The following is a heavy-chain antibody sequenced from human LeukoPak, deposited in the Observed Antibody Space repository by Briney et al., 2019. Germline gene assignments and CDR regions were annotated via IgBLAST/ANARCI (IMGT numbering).Heavy chain of an antibody. J-gene: IGHJ5*02. CDR1: GFTISSYW. V-gene: IGHV3-7*01. Sequence: GRSLRLSCEASGFTISSYWMSWVRQAPGKGLEWVANIKQDGSEKYYVDSVKGRFTISRDNAKNSLYLQMNSLRAEDTAVYYCARINYSSTSCYSNWFDPWGQGTLVTVSS. CDR2: IKQDGSEK. CDR3: ARINYSSTSCYSNWFDP. D-gene: IGHD2-2*01.